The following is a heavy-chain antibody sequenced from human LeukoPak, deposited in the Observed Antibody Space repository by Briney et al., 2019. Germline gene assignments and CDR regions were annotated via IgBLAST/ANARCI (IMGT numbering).Heavy chain of an antibody. V-gene: IGHV3-33*01. D-gene: IGHD5-18*01. CDR1: GFTFSSYG. J-gene: IGHJ4*02. CDR3: ARGKDRGIQLWLMDY. CDR2: IWYDGSNK. Sequence: GGSLRLSCAASGFTFSSYGMHWVRQAPGKGLEWVAVIWYDGSNKYYADSVKGRFTISRDNSKNTLYLQMNSLRAEDTAVYYCARGKDRGIQLWLMDYWGQGTLVTVSS.